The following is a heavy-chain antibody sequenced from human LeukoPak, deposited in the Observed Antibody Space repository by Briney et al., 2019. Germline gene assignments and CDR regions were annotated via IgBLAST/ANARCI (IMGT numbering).Heavy chain of an antibody. CDR3: ARGGIAAAGAPFGFGTLDV. CDR2: INPKSGGT. V-gene: IGHV1-2*04. D-gene: IGHD6-13*01. J-gene: IGHJ6*02. Sequence: AASVKVSCKASGYSFTGYYMHWVRQAPGQGLEWMGRINPKSGGTNYAQKFQGWVTMTRDTSISTAYMELSRLRSDDTAVYYCARGGIAAAGAPFGFGTLDVWGQGTTVTVSS. CDR1: GYSFTGYY.